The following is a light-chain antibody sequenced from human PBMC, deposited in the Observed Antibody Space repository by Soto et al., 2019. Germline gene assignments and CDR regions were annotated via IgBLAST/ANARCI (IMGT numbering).Light chain of an antibody. CDR1: QSVISNY. J-gene: IGKJ1*01. CDR2: GAS. V-gene: IGKV3-20*01. CDR3: QQYGSSPQT. Sequence: EVVLTQSPGTLSLSPGERATLSCRASQSVISNYLAWYQQNPGQAPRLLIYGASSRATGITDRFSVSGTGTDFTLTISRVEPEDFAVYYCQQYGSSPQTFGQGTKVEIK.